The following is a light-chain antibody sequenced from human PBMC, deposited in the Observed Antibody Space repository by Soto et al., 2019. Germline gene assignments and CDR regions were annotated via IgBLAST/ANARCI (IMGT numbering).Light chain of an antibody. CDR1: QGISSY. J-gene: IGKJ1*01. V-gene: IGKV1-8*01. CDR3: QKYDSYTWT. CDR2: AAS. Sequence: AIRMTQSPSSFSASTGDRVTITCRASQGISSYLAWYQQKPGKAPKLLIYAASTLQSGVPSRFSGSGSGTDFTLTIICLQSEDFATYYCQKYDSYTWTFGQGTKVEIK.